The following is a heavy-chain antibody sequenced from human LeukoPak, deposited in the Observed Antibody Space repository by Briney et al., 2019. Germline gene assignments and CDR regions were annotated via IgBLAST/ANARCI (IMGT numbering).Heavy chain of an antibody. CDR2: ISSSSSTI. Sequence: GGSLRLSCAASGFTFSSYSMNWVRQAPGKGLEWVSYISSSSSTIYYADSVKGRFTISRDNAKNSLYLQMNSLRVEDTAVYYCARGRAIDIWGRGTMVTVSS. V-gene: IGHV3-48*01. CDR1: GFTFSSYS. J-gene: IGHJ3*02. CDR3: ARGRAIDI.